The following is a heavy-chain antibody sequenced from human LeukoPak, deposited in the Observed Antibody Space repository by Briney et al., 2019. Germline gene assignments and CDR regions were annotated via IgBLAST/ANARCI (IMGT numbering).Heavy chain of an antibody. V-gene: IGHV3-21*01. D-gene: IGHD4-11*01. Sequence: TGGSLRLSCAASGFTFSSYAMNWVRQAPGKGLEWVSSISSSSSYIYYADSVKGRFTISRDNAKNSLYLQMNSLRAEDTAVYYCARDSISNDAFDIWGQGTMVTVSS. CDR1: GFTFSSYA. J-gene: IGHJ3*02. CDR3: ARDSISNDAFDI. CDR2: ISSSSSYI.